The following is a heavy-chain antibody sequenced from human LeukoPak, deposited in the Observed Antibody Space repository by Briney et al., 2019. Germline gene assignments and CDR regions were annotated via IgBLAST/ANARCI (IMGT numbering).Heavy chain of an antibody. CDR1: GFTFSYYS. CDR3: ARDQGSDWSLPFDY. J-gene: IGHJ4*02. V-gene: IGHV3-21*03. D-gene: IGHD6-19*01. CDR2: ISSGSSYI. Sequence: GGSLRLSCAASGFTFSYYSMNWVRQAPGKVLEWVSSISSGSSYIYYADSVKGRFTISRDNAKNSLYLQMNSLRAEDTAVYYCARDQGSDWSLPFDYWGQGTLVTVSS.